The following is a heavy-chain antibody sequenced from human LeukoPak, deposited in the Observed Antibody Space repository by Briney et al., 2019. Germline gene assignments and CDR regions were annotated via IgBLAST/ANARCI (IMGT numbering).Heavy chain of an antibody. D-gene: IGHD5-18*01. CDR2: IIPIFGTA. J-gene: IGHJ6*03. Sequence: SVKVSCKASGGTFSSYAISWVRQAPGQGLEWMGGIIPIFGTANYAQKFQGRVTITADKSTSTAYMELSSLRSEDTAVYYCARTTEGGYTYDYFYYYYMDVWGKGTTVTISS. CDR1: GGTFSSYA. CDR3: ARTTEGGYTYDYFYYYYMDV. V-gene: IGHV1-69*06.